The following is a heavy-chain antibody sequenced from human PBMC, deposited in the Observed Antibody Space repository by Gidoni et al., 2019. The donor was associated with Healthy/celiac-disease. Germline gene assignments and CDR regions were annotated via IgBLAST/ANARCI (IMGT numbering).Heavy chain of an antibody. J-gene: IGHJ6*02. CDR1: GGSFSGYY. CDR3: ARGRGRRLSSSWDIYYYYGMDV. Sequence: QVQLQQWGAGLLKPSETLSLTCAVYGGSFSGYYWSWIRQPPGQGLEWIGEINHSGSTNYNPSLKSRVTISVDTSKNQFSLKLSSVTAADTAVYYCARGRGRRLSSSWDIYYYYGMDVWGQGTTVTVSS. D-gene: IGHD6-13*01. CDR2: INHSGST. V-gene: IGHV4-34*01.